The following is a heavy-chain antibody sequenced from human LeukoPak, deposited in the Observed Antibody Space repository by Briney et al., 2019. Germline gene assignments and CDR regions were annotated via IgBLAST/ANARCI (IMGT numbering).Heavy chain of an antibody. V-gene: IGHV3-21*01. CDR3: ARDPYSSGWYKDAFDI. CDR1: GFTFSSYS. CDR2: ISGSSSYI. Sequence: GGSLRLSCAASGFTFSSYSMNWVRQAPGKGLEWVSSISGSSSYIDYADSVKGRFTISRDNAQNSLPLQLNSLRAEDTAVYYCARDPYSSGWYKDAFDIWGQGTMVTVSS. D-gene: IGHD6-19*01. J-gene: IGHJ3*02.